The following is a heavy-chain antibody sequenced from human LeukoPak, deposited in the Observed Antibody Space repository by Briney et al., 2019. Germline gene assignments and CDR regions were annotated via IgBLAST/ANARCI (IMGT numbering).Heavy chain of an antibody. CDR2: ISTGSSYI. D-gene: IGHD3-22*01. CDR3: ARDSTPYDSSGYCYDY. CDR1: GFTFSAYS. V-gene: IGHV3-21*01. J-gene: IGHJ4*02. Sequence: PGGSLRLSCAASGFTFSAYSMNWVRQAPGKGLEWVSSISTGSSYIYYADSVKGRVTISRENAKNSLYLQMNSLRAEDTAVYYCARDSTPYDSSGYCYDYWGQGTLVTVSS.